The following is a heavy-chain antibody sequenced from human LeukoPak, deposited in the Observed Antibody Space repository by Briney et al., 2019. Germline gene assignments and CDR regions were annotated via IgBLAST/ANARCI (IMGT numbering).Heavy chain of an antibody. J-gene: IGHJ4*02. CDR3: AREASGNYHVFDS. CDR2: ITNSGRST. CDR1: GFTFSTYL. Sequence: GGSPKLSCEASGFTFSTYLISWIRQAPGKGLQRIGYITNSGRSTNYADAVKGRFTISRDNAKKSVYLEMTDLRAEDTAVYYCAREASGNYHVFDSWGQGTLVTVSS. V-gene: IGHV3-11*04. D-gene: IGHD1-26*01.